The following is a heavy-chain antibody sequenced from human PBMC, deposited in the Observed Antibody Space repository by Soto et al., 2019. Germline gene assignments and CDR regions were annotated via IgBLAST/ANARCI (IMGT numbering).Heavy chain of an antibody. Sequence: GASVKVSCKASGYTFTSYAMHWVRQAPGQRLEWMGWINAGNGNTKYSQKFQGRVTITRDTSASTAYMELRSLRSDDTAVYYCARDDTDIVVVPAAMVANYWGKGTLVTVSS. CDR3: ARDDTDIVVVPAAMVANY. V-gene: IGHV1-3*01. CDR1: GYTFTSYA. J-gene: IGHJ4*02. D-gene: IGHD2-2*01. CDR2: INAGNGNT.